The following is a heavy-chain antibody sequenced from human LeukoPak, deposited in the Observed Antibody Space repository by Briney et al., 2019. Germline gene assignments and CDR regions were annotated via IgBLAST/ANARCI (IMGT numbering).Heavy chain of an antibody. CDR3: AREVYSGYDWGWIDY. Sequence: GGSLRLSCAASGFTVSSNYMSWVRQAPGKGLEWVSVIYSGGSTYYADSVKGRFTISRDNSKSTLYIQMNSLRAEDTAVYYCAREVYSGYDWGWIDYWGQGTLVTVSS. CDR1: GFTVSSNY. CDR2: IYSGGST. D-gene: IGHD5-12*01. J-gene: IGHJ4*02. V-gene: IGHV3-53*01.